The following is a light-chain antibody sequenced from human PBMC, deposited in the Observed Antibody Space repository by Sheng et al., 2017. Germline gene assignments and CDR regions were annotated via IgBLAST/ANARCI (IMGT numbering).Light chain of an antibody. Sequence: EIVMTQSPATLSVSPGERATLSCRASQSVSSNLAWYQQKPGQAPRLLIYGASTRATGTPARFSGSGSGTDFTLTISSLEPEDFAVYICQQRNTWPTFGGGTKVEI. CDR1: QSVSSN. CDR2: GAS. CDR3: QQRNTWPT. V-gene: IGKV3D-15*01. J-gene: IGKJ4*01.